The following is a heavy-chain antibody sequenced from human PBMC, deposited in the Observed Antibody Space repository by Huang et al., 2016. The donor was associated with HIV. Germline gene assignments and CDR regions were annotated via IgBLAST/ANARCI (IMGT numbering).Heavy chain of an antibody. J-gene: IGHJ6*02. CDR3: ATKTAGMDI. V-gene: IGHV3-7*01. CDR2: IKQDESEK. D-gene: IGHD1-7*01. CDR1: TFTFGAYW. Sequence: VESGRRSVQPGGSIKLSCVGSTFTFGAYWMSWVGQPPGKGLGGVANIKQDESEKYYVDAVKGRFNISRDNARKVLFLEMDDLRVEDTAIYFCATKTAGMDIWGQGTTVTVSS.